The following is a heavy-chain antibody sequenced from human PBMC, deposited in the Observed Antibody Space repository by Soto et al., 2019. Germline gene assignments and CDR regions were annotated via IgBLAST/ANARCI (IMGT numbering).Heavy chain of an antibody. CDR1: GFTFSSYV. CDR3: ATDPEGYCSSTRCYTYHGLDV. D-gene: IGHD2-2*01. CDR2: ISYDGSYK. Sequence: GGSLRLSCAASGFTFSSYVMHWVRQAPGKGLEWVAVISYDGSYKYYADSVKGRFTISRDNSKHTLYLQMSSLRVEDTAVYYCATDPEGYCSSTRCYTYHGLDVWGQGTTVTVSS. J-gene: IGHJ6*02. V-gene: IGHV3-30*03.